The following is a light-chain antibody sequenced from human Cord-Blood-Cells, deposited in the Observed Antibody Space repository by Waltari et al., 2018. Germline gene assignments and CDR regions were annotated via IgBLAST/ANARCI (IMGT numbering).Light chain of an antibody. J-gene: IGKJ4*01. CDR3: QQRSNWPLT. V-gene: IGKV3-11*01. Sequence: EIVLTQSPATLSFSLGERATLSCRASQSVSSYLAWYQQKPGQAPRLLIYDASNRATGVPARFSGSGSGTDFTLTISSLEPEDFAVYYCQQRSNWPLTFGGGTKVEIK. CDR2: DAS. CDR1: QSVSSY.